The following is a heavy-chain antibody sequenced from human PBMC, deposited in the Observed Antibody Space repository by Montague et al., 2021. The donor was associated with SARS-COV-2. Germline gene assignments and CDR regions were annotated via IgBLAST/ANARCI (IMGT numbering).Heavy chain of an antibody. CDR2: IGTAGDT. Sequence: SLRLSCAASGFTFSSYDMHWVRQATGKGLEWVSAIGTAGDTYYPGSVKGRFTISRENAKNSLYLQMNSLRAGDTAVYYCARAGYSSSWPLRLYWYFDLWGRGTLVTVSP. V-gene: IGHV3-13*04. J-gene: IGHJ2*01. CDR3: ARAGYSSSWPLRLYWYFDL. D-gene: IGHD6-13*01. CDR1: GFTFSSYD.